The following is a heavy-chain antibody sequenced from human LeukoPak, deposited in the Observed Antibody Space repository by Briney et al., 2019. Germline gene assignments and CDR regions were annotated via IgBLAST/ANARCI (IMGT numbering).Heavy chain of an antibody. D-gene: IGHD2-2*01. Sequence: PGGPLRLSCAASGFTFSSYSMNWVRQAPGKGLEWVSYISSSSSTIYYADSVKGRFTISRDNAKNSLYLQMNSLRDEDTAVYYCAGVVPLGNGKFYCSSTSCYDYYYYGMDVWGQGTTVTVSS. V-gene: IGHV3-48*02. CDR3: AGVVPLGNGKFYCSSTSCYDYYYYGMDV. CDR2: ISSSSSTI. J-gene: IGHJ6*02. CDR1: GFTFSSYS.